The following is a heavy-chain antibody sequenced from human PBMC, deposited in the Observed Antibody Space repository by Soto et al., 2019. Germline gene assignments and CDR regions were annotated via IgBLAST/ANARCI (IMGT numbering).Heavy chain of an antibody. J-gene: IGHJ6*02. D-gene: IGHD5-12*01. V-gene: IGHV3-33*01. CDR1: GFTFSSYG. CDR2: IWYDGSNK. Sequence: GGSLRLSCAASGFTFSSYGMHWVRQAPGEGLEWVAVIWYDGSNKYYADSVKGRFTISRDDSKNTLYLQMNSLRAEDTAVYYCARANIVATITDLSDGMDVWGQGTKVTVYS. CDR3: ARANIVATITDLSDGMDV.